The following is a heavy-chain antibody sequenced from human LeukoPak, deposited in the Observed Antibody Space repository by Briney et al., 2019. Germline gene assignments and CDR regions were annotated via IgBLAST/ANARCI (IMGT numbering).Heavy chain of an antibody. Sequence: SVKVSCKASGGTFGVNAIHWVRQAPGQGLEWMGDIIPIFPKSNYAQKFQGRVTFTADESTSTAYMEMSSLTSEDTAVYYCARDGVRNMGLRLDYWGQGTLVIVSS. D-gene: IGHD1-14*01. CDR2: IIPIFPKS. CDR3: ARDGVRNMGLRLDY. J-gene: IGHJ4*02. V-gene: IGHV1-69*13. CDR1: GGTFGVNA.